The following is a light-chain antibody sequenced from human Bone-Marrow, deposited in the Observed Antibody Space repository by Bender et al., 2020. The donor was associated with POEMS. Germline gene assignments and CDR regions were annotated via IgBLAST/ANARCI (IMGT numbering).Light chain of an antibody. J-gene: IGLJ3*02. V-gene: IGLV2-8*01. CDR2: ELT. CDR1: SSDVDAFNY. CDR3: ASYTIPPALV. Sequence: QSALTQPPSASGSPGQSVTISCTGTSSDVDAFNYVSWYQQHPGKAPKLIIYELTTQPSGFPSLLSGPKSGNRASVTLCGLQAGGEAHYFCASYTIPPALVCGGGTKLSV.